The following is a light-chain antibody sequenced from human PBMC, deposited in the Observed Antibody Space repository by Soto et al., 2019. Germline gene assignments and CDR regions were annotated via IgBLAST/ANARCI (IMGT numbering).Light chain of an antibody. Sequence: QSVLTRPPSVSGAPGQRVTISCTGSSSNIGAGYDVHWYQQLPGTAPKLLMSANSNRPAGVPDRFSGSKSGTSASLAITGLQAEDEADYSCQSYDTSLSVVFGGGTKLTVL. J-gene: IGLJ2*01. V-gene: IGLV1-40*01. CDR2: ANS. CDR3: QSYDTSLSVV. CDR1: SSNIGAGYD.